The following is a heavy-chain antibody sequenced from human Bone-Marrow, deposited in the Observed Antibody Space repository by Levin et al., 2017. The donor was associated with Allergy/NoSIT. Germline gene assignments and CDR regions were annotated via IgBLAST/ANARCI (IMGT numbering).Heavy chain of an antibody. CDR3: AFSYTYGY. Sequence: GESLKISCAASGFMFSNYPMSWVRQAPGKGLEWVSGISKSGGDTSYVDSVKGRFIISRDNSKKMLYLVMDSLRAEDTAVYFCAFSYTYGYWGQGILVTVSS. V-gene: IGHV3-23*01. CDR1: GFMFSNYP. CDR2: ISKSGGDT. D-gene: IGHD5-18*01. J-gene: IGHJ4*02.